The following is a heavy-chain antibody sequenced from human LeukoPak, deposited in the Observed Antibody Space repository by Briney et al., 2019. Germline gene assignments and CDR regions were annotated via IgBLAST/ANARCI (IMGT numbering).Heavy chain of an antibody. CDR2: IHYSGSA. Sequence: SETLSLTCAVYGGSFSGYYWSWIRQPPGKGLEWFGYIHYSGSAHYNPSLKSRVTISVDTSKNQFSLKLSSVTAADTAVYYCARVMGATLSFGLDYWGQGTLVTVSS. J-gene: IGHJ4*02. CDR3: ARVMGATLSFGLDY. CDR1: GGSFSGYY. V-gene: IGHV4-59*01. D-gene: IGHD1-26*01.